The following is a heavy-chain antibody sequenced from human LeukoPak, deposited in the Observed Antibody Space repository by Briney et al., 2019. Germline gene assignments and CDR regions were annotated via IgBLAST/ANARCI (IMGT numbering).Heavy chain of an antibody. J-gene: IGHJ4*02. CDR2: INHSEST. Sequence: SETLSLTCAFYGGSFSSYYWTWIRQPPGKGLEWIGEINHSESTNYNPSLESRVIILIDTSKNQFSLQLGSVTAADTAVYYCARNHSWNFDYWGQGSLVPVSS. D-gene: IGHD1-20*01. CDR1: GGSFSSYY. CDR3: ARNHSWNFDY. V-gene: IGHV4-34*01.